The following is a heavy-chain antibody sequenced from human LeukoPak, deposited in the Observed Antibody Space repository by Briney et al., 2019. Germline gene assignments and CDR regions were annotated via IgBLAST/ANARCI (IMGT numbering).Heavy chain of an antibody. CDR1: GGSLSGYY. Sequence: PSETLSLTCAVYGGSLSGYYWSWIRQPPGKGLEWIGEINHSGSTNYNPSLKSRVTISVDTSKNQFSLKLSSVTAADTAVYYCARGFYGSSPAIDAPTGAYYYYMDVWGKGTTVTVSS. CDR2: INHSGST. J-gene: IGHJ6*03. D-gene: IGHD3-10*01. CDR3: ARGFYGSSPAIDAPTGAYYYYMDV. V-gene: IGHV4-34*01.